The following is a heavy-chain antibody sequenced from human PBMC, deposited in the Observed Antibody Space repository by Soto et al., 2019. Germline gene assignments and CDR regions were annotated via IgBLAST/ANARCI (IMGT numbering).Heavy chain of an antibody. V-gene: IGHV5-51*01. Sequence: GESLKISWKASRYSFPNYWICWVRHVSGKGLEWMGIIYPDDSDGRYRPSFQGQVTISPDKSTSTTHLQWSSLRASDTARYFLARRGCSSRSCDGLITTVRTEGFDIWAHGTMV. CDR3: ARRGCSSRSCDGLITTVRTEGFDI. CDR2: IYPDDSDG. J-gene: IGHJ3*02. CDR1: RYSFPNYW. D-gene: IGHD2-2*01.